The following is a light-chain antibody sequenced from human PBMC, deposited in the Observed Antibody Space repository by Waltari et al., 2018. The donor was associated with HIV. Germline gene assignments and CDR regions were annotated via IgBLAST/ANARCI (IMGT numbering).Light chain of an antibody. CDR3: QVWDK. Sequence: SYDLTQPLSVSVALGQTAMITCGGNNIGSKNVHWYQQKPGQAPGLVIYRDNNRPSGIPERFSGANSGNTATLTISRAQAEDEADYYCQVWDKFGGGTKLTVL. CDR2: RDN. CDR1: NIGSKN. J-gene: IGLJ2*01. V-gene: IGLV3-9*01.